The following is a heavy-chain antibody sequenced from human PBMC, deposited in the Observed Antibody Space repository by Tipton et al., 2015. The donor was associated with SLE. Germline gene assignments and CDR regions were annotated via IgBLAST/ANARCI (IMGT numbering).Heavy chain of an antibody. CDR1: GFTVNSNY. CDR3: ARDCNNWNYGYFDS. J-gene: IGHJ4*02. CDR2: IYSGGST. V-gene: IGHV3-66*02. D-gene: IGHD1-7*01. Sequence: SLRLSCAASGFTVNSNYMSWVRQAPGKGLEWVSVIYSGGSTYYADSVKGRFTISRDNSKNTLSLQMNSLRTEDTAVYYCARDCNNWNYGYFDSWGQGILVTVSS.